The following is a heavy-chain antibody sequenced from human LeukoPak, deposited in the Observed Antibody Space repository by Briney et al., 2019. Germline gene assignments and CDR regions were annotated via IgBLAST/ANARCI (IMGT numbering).Heavy chain of an antibody. CDR2: FDPEDGET. CDR1: GYTLTELS. V-gene: IGHV1-24*01. CDR3: VTGRYDYGDY. Sequence: GASVKVSCKVSGYTLTELSMHWVRQAPGKGLEWMGGFDPEDGETIYAQKFQGRVTMIEDTSTDTAYMELSSLRSEDTAVYYCVTGRYDYGDYWGQGTLVTVSS. D-gene: IGHD3-16*01. J-gene: IGHJ4*02.